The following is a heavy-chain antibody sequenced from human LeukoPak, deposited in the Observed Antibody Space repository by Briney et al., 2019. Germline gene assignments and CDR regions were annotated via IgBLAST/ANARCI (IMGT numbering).Heavy chain of an antibody. D-gene: IGHD2-21*02. CDR3: ARGDGDFDY. Sequence: GESLRLSCAASGFTFSSYGMHWVRQAPGKGLEWVAVISYDGSNKYYADSVKGRFTISRDNSKNTLYLQMNSLRAEDTAVYYCARGDGDFDYWGQGTLVTVSS. V-gene: IGHV3-30*19. CDR2: ISYDGSNK. J-gene: IGHJ4*02. CDR1: GFTFSSYG.